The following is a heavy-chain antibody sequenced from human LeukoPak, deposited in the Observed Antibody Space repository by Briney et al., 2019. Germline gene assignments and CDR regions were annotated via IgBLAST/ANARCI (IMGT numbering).Heavy chain of an antibody. J-gene: IGHJ6*04. CDR1: GFTFSSYE. Sequence: GGSLRLSCAASGFTFSSYEMNWVRQAPGKGLEWVSYISSSGSTIYYADSVKGRFTISRGNAKNSLYLQMNSLRAEDTAVYYCAELGVTMIGGVWGKGTTVTISS. CDR3: AELGVTMIGGV. D-gene: IGHD3-10*02. CDR2: ISSSGSTI. V-gene: IGHV3-48*03.